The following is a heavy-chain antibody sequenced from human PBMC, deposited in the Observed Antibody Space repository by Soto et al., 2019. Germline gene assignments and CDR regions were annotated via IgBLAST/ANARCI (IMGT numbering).Heavy chain of an antibody. CDR2: VYYSGAT. D-gene: IGHD3-3*01. V-gene: IGHV4-59*01. J-gene: IGHJ5*02. CDR3: ARDQGYYENWFDP. CDR1: GGSFGNYY. Sequence: SETLSLTCTVSGGSFGNYYWSWIRQPPGKGLEWIGYVYYSGATTYHPSLKSRVTISIDTSKNQFFLKLKSVTAADTAVYYCARDQGYYENWFDPWGQGTLVTVSS.